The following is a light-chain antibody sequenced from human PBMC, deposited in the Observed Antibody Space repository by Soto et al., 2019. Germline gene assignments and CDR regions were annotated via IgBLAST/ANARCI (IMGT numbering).Light chain of an antibody. CDR2: QDS. CDR1: KLGDKY. V-gene: IGLV3-1*01. CDR3: QAWDSSTHV. Sequence: SYELTQPPSVSVSPGQTASITCSGDKLGDKYACWYQQKPGQSPVLVIYQDSKRPSGIPERFSGSNSGNTATLIISGTQAMDEADYYCQAWDSSTHVFGPGTKLTVL. J-gene: IGLJ1*01.